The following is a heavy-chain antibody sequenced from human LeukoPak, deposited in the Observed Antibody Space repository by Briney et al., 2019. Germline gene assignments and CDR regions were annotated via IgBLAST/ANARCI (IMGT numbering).Heavy chain of an antibody. Sequence: SETLSLTCTVSGVSISSYYWSWLRQPPGKGLEWIGYIYYSGSTNYNPSLKSRVTISVDTSKNQFSLKLSSVTAADTAVYYCARAAWFDPWGQGTLVTVSS. CDR1: GVSISSYY. J-gene: IGHJ5*02. CDR3: ARAAWFDP. CDR2: IYYSGST. V-gene: IGHV4-59*01. D-gene: IGHD6-25*01.